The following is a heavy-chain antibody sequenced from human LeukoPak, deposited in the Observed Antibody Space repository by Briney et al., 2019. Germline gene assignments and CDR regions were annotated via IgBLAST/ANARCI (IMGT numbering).Heavy chain of an antibody. CDR3: ARDGGSAWFLDY. CDR2: ISSSGNTT. J-gene: IGHJ4*02. D-gene: IGHD6-19*01. CDR1: GFTFSDNY. Sequence: GGSLRLSCAASGFTFSDNYMSWIRQTPGKGLEWVSYISSSGNTTYNADSVKGRFSITRGNAKNSLYLQMNSLRAEDTAVYYCARDGGSAWFLDYWGQGTLVTVSS. V-gene: IGHV3-11*04.